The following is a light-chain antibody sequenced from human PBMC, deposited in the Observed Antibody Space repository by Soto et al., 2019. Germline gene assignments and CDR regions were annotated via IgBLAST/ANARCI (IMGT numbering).Light chain of an antibody. CDR2: EAS. CDR1: QIISNW. CDR3: QHSNSYPLT. J-gene: IGKJ3*01. Sequence: DIQMTQSPSTLSASVGDRATITCRASQIISNWLAWYQQKPGKAPKLLIYEASSLDTGVPSRFSGSGSGTEFTLTISILQPDDFASYYWQHSNSYPLTFGRGTKVNIK. V-gene: IGKV1-5*03.